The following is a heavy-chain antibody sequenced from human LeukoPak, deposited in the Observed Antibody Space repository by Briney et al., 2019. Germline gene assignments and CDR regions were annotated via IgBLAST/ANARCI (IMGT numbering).Heavy chain of an antibody. J-gene: IGHJ6*03. V-gene: IGHV3-11*01. Sequence: GGSLRLSCAASGFTFSDYYMSWIRQAPGKGLEWVSYISSSGSTIYYADSVKGRFTISRDNSKNTLYLQMNSLRAEDTALYYCARVPMAGTTYYYYYMDVWGKGTTVTVSS. CDR1: GFTFSDYY. CDR2: ISSSGSTI. D-gene: IGHD5-24*01. CDR3: ARVPMAGTTYYYYYMDV.